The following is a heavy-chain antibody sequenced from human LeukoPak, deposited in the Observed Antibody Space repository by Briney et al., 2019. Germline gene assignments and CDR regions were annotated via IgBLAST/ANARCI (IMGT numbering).Heavy chain of an antibody. CDR2: ISSSSSTI. J-gene: IGHJ4*02. Sequence: HTGGSLRLSCAASGFTFSSYSMNWVRQAPGKGLEWVSYISSSSSTIYYADSVKGRFTISRDNAENSLYLQMNSLRAEDTAVYYCARDAYYDFWSGYSVDYWGQGTLVTVSS. D-gene: IGHD3-3*01. CDR1: GFTFSSYS. V-gene: IGHV3-48*01. CDR3: ARDAYYDFWSGYSVDY.